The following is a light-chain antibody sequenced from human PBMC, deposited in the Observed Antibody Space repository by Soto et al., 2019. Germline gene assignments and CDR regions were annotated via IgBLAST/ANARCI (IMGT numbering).Light chain of an antibody. J-gene: IGKJ5*01. CDR1: QSIGKH. Sequence: IHITHSPSSLSSSVVYIFTITCLASQSIGKHLNWYQQKPGKAPKFLIYAASNLQSGVPSRFSGSGSGTDFTLTVNSLQPEDFATYYCQQGYTSAITFGQGTRLEIK. CDR3: QQGYTSAIT. CDR2: AAS. V-gene: IGKV1-39*01.